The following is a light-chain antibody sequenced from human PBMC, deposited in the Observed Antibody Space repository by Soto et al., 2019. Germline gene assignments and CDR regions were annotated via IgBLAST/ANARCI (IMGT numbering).Light chain of an antibody. Sequence: QSVLTQPPSVSGAPGQRVTISCTGSSSNIGTGYDIHWYQQVPGTAPKLLIYGNNNRPSGVPDRFSGPKSGPSASLAITGLQAEDEADYYCQSYDSSLSGGVFGTGTKLTVL. CDR2: GNN. CDR3: QSYDSSLSGGV. J-gene: IGLJ1*01. V-gene: IGLV1-40*01. CDR1: SSNIGTGYD.